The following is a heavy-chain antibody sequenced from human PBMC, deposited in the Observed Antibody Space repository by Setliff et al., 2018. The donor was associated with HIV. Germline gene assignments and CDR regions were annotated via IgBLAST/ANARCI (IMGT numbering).Heavy chain of an antibody. Sequence: GGSLRLSCVTSGFTFTSHSMNWVRLRPGKGLEWVASISGSGTYTHYADSVRGRFTISRDNAKNTVYLQMNSLRDEDTAVYYCGREIWYTVFDWGQGTMVTVSS. V-gene: IGHV3-21*04. CDR1: GFTFTSHS. CDR2: ISGSGTYT. D-gene: IGHD1-20*01. CDR3: GREIWYTVFD. J-gene: IGHJ3*01.